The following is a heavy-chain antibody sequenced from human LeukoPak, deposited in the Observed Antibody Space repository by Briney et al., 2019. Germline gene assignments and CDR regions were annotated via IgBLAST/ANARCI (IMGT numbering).Heavy chain of an antibody. CDR3: ARGNRLDYYDSSAPGDY. Sequence: ASVKVSCKASGYTFTSYYMHWVRQAPGQGLEWMGIINPSGGSTSYAQKFQGRVTMTRDTSTSTVYMELSSLRSEDTAVYYCARGNRLDYYDSSAPGDYWGQGTLVTVSS. CDR2: INPSGGST. CDR1: GYTFTSYY. D-gene: IGHD3-22*01. J-gene: IGHJ4*02. V-gene: IGHV1-46*01.